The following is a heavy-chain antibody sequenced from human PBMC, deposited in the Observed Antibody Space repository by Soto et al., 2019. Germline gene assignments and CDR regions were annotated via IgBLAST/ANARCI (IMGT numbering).Heavy chain of an antibody. CDR2: ISAYNGNT. Sequence: ASVKVSCKASGYTFTSYGISWVRQAPGQGLEWMGWISAYNGNTNYAQKLQGRVTMTTDTSTSTAYMELRSLRSDDTAVYYCARSYYYDSSGYYYLLVYWGQRTPVTVSS. J-gene: IGHJ4*02. V-gene: IGHV1-18*01. D-gene: IGHD3-22*01. CDR3: ARSYYYDSSGYYYLLVY. CDR1: GYTFTSYG.